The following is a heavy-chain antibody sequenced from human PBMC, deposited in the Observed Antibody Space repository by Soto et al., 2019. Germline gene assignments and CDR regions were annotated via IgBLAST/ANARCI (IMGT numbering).Heavy chain of an antibody. CDR1: GGSFSGYY. CDR3: ARGCCGYCTNVATFDY. CDR2: INHSGST. J-gene: IGHJ4*02. Sequence: QVQLQQWGAGLLKPSETLSLTCAVYGGSFSGYYWSWIRQPPGKGLAWIGEINHSGSTTYNPSLKSRVTRSVDTSKNQFSLKLSSVTAADTAVYYCARGCCGYCTNVATFDYWGLGILVPVAS. D-gene: IGHD2-21*01. V-gene: IGHV4-34*01.